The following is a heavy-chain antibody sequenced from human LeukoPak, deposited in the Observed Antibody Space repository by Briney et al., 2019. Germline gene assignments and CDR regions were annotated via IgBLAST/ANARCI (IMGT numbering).Heavy chain of an antibody. D-gene: IGHD1-26*01. CDR2: IGIDVRDS. J-gene: IGHJ4*02. CDR1: GFTFSNYV. V-gene: IGHV3-23*01. Sequence: SGGSLRLSCAASGFTFSNYVMTWVRQAPGKGLEWVSAIGIDVRDSDYAGSVKGRFTISRDNSKNTVYLQMNSLRAEDTGLYYCTRRVGGTPDYWGLGTLVTVSS. CDR3: TRRVGGTPDY.